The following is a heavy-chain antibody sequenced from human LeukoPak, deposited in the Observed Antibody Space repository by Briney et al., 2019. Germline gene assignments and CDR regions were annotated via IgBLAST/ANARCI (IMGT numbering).Heavy chain of an antibody. V-gene: IGHV3-21*01. CDR2: ITSSSTYI. CDR1: GFTFSNYN. D-gene: IGHD3/OR15-3a*01. Sequence: TGGSLRLSCAASGFTFSNYNMNWVRQAPGKGLEWVSSITSSSTYIYYADSVKGRFTISRDNAKNSLYLQMNSLRVEDTAVYYCARDSGFSGTQRGEYWGQGTLVTVSS. J-gene: IGHJ4*02. CDR3: ARDSGFSGTQRGEY.